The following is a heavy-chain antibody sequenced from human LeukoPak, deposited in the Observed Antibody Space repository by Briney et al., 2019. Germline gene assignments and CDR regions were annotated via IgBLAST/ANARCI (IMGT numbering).Heavy chain of an antibody. D-gene: IGHD1-26*01. Sequence: GGSLRLSCAASGFTFSDYYMSWIRQAPGKGLEWVSYISSSGSTIYYADSVKDRFTISRDNAKNTLYLQMNSLGAEDTAVYYCARGGWELVPFDRWGQGTLVTVSS. V-gene: IGHV3-11*04. CDR3: ARGGWELVPFDR. J-gene: IGHJ4*02. CDR2: ISSSGSTI. CDR1: GFTFSDYY.